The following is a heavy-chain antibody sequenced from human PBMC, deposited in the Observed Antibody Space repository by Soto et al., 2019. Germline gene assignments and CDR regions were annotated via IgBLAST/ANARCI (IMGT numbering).Heavy chain of an antibody. CDR2: INAGNGNT. CDR3: ARDYGGNRSDY. CDR1: GYTFTSYA. V-gene: IGHV1-3*01. D-gene: IGHD4-17*01. Sequence: GASVKVSCKASGYTFTSYAMHWVRQAPGQRLEWMGWINAGNGNTKYSQKFQGRVTITADESTSTAYMELSSLRSEDTAVYYCARDYGGNRSDYWGQGTLVTVSS. J-gene: IGHJ4*02.